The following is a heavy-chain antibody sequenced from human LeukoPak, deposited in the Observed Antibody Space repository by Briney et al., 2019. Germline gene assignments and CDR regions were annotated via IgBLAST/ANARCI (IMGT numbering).Heavy chain of an antibody. V-gene: IGHV4-34*01. Sequence: SQTLSPACALYAGSLSGYCWSWVRQPPGKGLEWVGEINHSGSTNYNPSLKCRVTISVDTSKTQFSLKLSPVTAADTAVYYCARDGCSSTSCYYDYWGQGTLVTVSS. D-gene: IGHD2-2*01. J-gene: IGHJ4*02. CDR1: AGSLSGYC. CDR2: INHSGST. CDR3: ARDGCSSTSCYYDY.